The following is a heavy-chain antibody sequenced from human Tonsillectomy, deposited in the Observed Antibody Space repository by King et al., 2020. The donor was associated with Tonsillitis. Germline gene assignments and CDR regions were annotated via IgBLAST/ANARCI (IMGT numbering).Heavy chain of an antibody. D-gene: IGHD3-10*01. CDR3: ARAGGEEYAFDI. Sequence: VQLVESGGGVVQPGRSLRLSCAASGFTFSSYAVHWVRQAPGKGLEWVVVISYDGSNKYYADSVKGRFTISRDNSKNTLYLQMNSLRAEDTAVYYCARAGGEEYAFDIWGQGTMVTVSS. J-gene: IGHJ3*02. CDR2: ISYDGSNK. CDR1: GFTFSSYA. V-gene: IGHV3-30-3*01.